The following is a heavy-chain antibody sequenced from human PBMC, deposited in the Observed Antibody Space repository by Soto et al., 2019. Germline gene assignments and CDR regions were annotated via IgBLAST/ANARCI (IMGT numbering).Heavy chain of an antibody. CDR3: ARESYYDSSGYYYGDF. CDR1: GYTFTSYY. D-gene: IGHD3-22*01. CDR2: INPTGGST. V-gene: IGHV1-46*01. Sequence: AAVKVSCKASGYTFTSYYMHWVRQPPAQGLEWMGIINPTGGSTSYAQKFQGRVTMTRDKSTSTVYMELSSLRSEDTAVYYCARESYYDSSGYYYGDFWGQGTLVTVSS. J-gene: IGHJ4*02.